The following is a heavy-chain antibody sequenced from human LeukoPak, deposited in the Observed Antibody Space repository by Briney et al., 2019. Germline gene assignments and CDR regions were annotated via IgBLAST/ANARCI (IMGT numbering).Heavy chain of an antibody. V-gene: IGHV1-69*05. CDR2: IIPIFGTA. D-gene: IGHD3-22*01. CDR3: ARIDLQYYYDSSGYSP. J-gene: IGHJ5*02. CDR1: GGTFSSYA. Sequence: SVKVSCKASGGTFSSYAISWVRQAPGQGLEWMGGIIPIFGTANYAQKFQGRVTITTDESTSTAYMELSSLRSEDTAVYYSARIDLQYYYDSSGYSPWGQGTLVTVSS.